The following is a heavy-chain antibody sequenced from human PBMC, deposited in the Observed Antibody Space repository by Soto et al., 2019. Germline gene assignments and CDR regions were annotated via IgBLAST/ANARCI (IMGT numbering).Heavy chain of an antibody. Sequence: GGSLRLSCAASGFTVSGNDMYWVRQAPGKGLEWVSVIYRGGSTSYADSVKDRFTISRDNSKNTLYLRMNSLRAEDTAVYYCATHLEWLFDYWGQGTLVTVSS. CDR3: ATHLEWLFDY. J-gene: IGHJ4*02. CDR1: GFTVSGND. CDR2: IYRGGST. D-gene: IGHD3-3*01. V-gene: IGHV3-66*01.